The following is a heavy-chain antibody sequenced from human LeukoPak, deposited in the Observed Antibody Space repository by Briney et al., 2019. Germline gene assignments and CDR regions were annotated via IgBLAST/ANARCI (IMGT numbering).Heavy chain of an antibody. V-gene: IGHV4-59*08. Sequence: PSETLSLTCTVSGGSISSYYWNWIRQPTGKGLEWTGYIYYSGSTNYNPSLKSRVTISVDTSKNQFSLKLSSVTAADTAIYYCARAVSGRFDYWGQGTLVTVSS. J-gene: IGHJ4*02. CDR1: GGSISSYY. D-gene: IGHD6-19*01. CDR3: ARAVSGRFDY. CDR2: IYYSGST.